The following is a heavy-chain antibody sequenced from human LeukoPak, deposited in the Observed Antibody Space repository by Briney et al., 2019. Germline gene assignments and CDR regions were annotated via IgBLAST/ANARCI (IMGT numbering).Heavy chain of an antibody. D-gene: IGHD3-16*01. CDR2: IKSKSDGGTT. CDR1: GFTFSNAW. V-gene: IGHV3-15*01. CDR3: TTVKGASGTFGYYFDY. Sequence: GGSLRLSCAASGFTFSNAWMAWVRQAPGKGLEWVGRIKSKSDGGTTDDAAPVKGRFTISRDDSKNTLYLQMNSLKTEDTAVYYCTTVKGASGTFGYYFDYWGQGTLVTVSS. J-gene: IGHJ4*02.